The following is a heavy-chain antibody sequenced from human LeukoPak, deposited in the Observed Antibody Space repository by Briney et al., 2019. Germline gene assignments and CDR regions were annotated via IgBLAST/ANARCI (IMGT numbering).Heavy chain of an antibody. CDR2: ISYDGSNK. CDR3: ARADIVVVVAATLAWYFDL. CDR1: GFTFSSYA. D-gene: IGHD2-15*01. Sequence: GGSLRLSCAASGFTFSSYAMHWVRQAPGKGLEWVAVISYDGSNKYYVDSVKGRFTISRDNAKNSLYLQMNSLRAEDTAVYYCARADIVVVVAATLAWYFDLWGRGTLVTVSS. V-gene: IGHV3-30-3*01. J-gene: IGHJ2*01.